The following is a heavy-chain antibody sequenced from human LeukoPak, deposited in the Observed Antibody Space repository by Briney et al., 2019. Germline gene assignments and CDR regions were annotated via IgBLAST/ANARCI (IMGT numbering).Heavy chain of an antibody. CDR1: GFSFSRYA. J-gene: IGHJ4*02. D-gene: IGHD6-13*01. V-gene: IGHV3-30*04. Sequence: PGGSLRLSCAASGFSFSRYAMHWVRAAPGKGLEWVALISYDGSDKYYAHSVKGRFSISRDTSKNTLYLQMNSLRAEDTAVYYCARGAYSSSWLNFDYWGQGTLVTVSS. CDR2: ISYDGSDK. CDR3: ARGAYSSSWLNFDY.